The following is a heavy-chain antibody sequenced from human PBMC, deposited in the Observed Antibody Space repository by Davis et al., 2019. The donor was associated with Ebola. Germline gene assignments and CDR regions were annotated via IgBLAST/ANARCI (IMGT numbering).Heavy chain of an antibody. CDR1: GYSFTSYW. J-gene: IGHJ4*02. Sequence: GESLKISCKGSGYSFTSYWIGWVCQLPGKGLEWMGIIYPGDSDTRYSPSFQGQVTISADKSISTAYLQWSSLKASDTAMYYCARNSNPLFDYWGQGTLVIVSS. D-gene: IGHD4-11*01. V-gene: IGHV5-51*01. CDR2: IYPGDSDT. CDR3: ARNSNPLFDY.